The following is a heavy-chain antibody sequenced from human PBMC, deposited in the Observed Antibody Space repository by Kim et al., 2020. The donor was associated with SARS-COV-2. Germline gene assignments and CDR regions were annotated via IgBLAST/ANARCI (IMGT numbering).Heavy chain of an antibody. D-gene: IGHD2-15*01. CDR3: AKDKSYCSCGSCFGS. Sequence: GSLRLSCVASGFTFSNYAMSWVRQAPGKGLEWVSTISGSDDSTYYADSVKGRFTISRDNSKNTLYLQMNSLRAEDTAVYYCAKDKSYCSCGSCFGSWGQ. CDR2: ISGSDDST. V-gene: IGHV3-23*01. CDR1: GFTFSNYA. J-gene: IGHJ4*03.